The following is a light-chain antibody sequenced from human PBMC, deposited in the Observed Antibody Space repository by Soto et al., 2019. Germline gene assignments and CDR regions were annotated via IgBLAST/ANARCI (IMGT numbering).Light chain of an antibody. J-gene: IGKJ4*01. CDR2: GAS. Sequence: DIVMTQSPATLSVAPGERVTFSCRASQGVSRKLAWYQHTPRQAPRLLISGASTRATGIPARFSGSVSGTEFTLTISSRQSEDCAIYYCQQYHTWPITFGGGTKVEIK. V-gene: IGKV3-15*01. CDR1: QGVSRK. CDR3: QQYHTWPIT.